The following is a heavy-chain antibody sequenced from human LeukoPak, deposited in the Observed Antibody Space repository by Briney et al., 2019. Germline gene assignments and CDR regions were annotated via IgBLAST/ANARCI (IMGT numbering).Heavy chain of an antibody. CDR3: AKDLQYQLPYYYYGMDV. CDR2: ISNDGNNK. CDR1: GFSFSSYG. J-gene: IGHJ6*02. D-gene: IGHD2-2*01. Sequence: GGSLRLSCAASGFSFSSYGMHWVRQAPGKGLEWVSVISNDGNNKYYADSVKGRFTISRDNSKNTLYLQMNSLRAEDTAVYYCAKDLQYQLPYYYYGMDVWGQGTTVTVSS. V-gene: IGHV3-30*18.